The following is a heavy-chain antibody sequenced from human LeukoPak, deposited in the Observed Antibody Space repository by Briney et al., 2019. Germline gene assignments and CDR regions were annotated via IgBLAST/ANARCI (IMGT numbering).Heavy chain of an antibody. CDR2: IYYSGST. Sequence: SETLSLTCTVSGGSISSHYWSWIRQPQGKGLEWIGYIYYSGSTNYNPSLKSRVTISVDTSKNQFSLKLSSVTAADTAVYYCARGLGGYDETTWGQGTLVTVSS. V-gene: IGHV4-59*11. D-gene: IGHD5-12*01. J-gene: IGHJ5*02. CDR1: GGSISSHY. CDR3: ARGLGGYDETT.